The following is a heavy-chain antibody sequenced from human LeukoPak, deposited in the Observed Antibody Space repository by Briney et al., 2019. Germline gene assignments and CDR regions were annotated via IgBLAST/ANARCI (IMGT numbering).Heavy chain of an antibody. V-gene: IGHV3-9*03. J-gene: IGHJ4*02. D-gene: IGHD5-18*01. CDR3: AKGGYSYGARHFDY. Sequence: GGSLRLSCAASGFTFDDYAMHWVRQAPGKGLEWVSGISWNSGSIGYADSVKGRFTISRDNAKNSLYLQMNSLRAEDMALYYCAKGGYSYGARHFDYWGQGTLVTVSS. CDR1: GFTFDDYA. CDR2: ISWNSGSI.